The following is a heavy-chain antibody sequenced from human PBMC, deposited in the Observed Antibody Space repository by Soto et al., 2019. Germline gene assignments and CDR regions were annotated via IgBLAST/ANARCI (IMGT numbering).Heavy chain of an antibody. J-gene: IGHJ4*02. Sequence: QVQLVQSGAEVKKPGSSVKVSCKASGGTFSSYAISWVRQAPGQGLEWMGGIIPIFGTANYAQKFQGRVTITADESTSPAYMELSSLRSEDTAVYYCARAVVLVPAARYYFDYWGQGPLVTVSS. D-gene: IGHD2-2*01. V-gene: IGHV1-69*12. CDR2: IIPIFGTA. CDR1: GGTFSSYA. CDR3: ARAVVLVPAARYYFDY.